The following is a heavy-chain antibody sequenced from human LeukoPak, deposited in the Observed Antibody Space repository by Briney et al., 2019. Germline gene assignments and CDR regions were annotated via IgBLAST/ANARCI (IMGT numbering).Heavy chain of an antibody. Sequence: GGSLRLSCAASGFTFSDYYMSWLRQAPGKGLEWVSYISSSGSSMYYADSVKGRFTISRDNAKNSLYLQMNSLRAEDTAVYYCTRDDSGTSMTTAWGQGTLVTVSS. J-gene: IGHJ5*02. V-gene: IGHV3-11*01. CDR2: ISSSGSSM. CDR3: TRDDSGTSMTTA. D-gene: IGHD4-17*01. CDR1: GFTFSDYY.